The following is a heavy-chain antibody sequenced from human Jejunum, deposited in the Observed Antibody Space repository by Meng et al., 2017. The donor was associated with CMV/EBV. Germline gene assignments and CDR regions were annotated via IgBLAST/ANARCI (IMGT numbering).Heavy chain of an antibody. J-gene: IGHJ4*02. CDR3: AKESQQLVLDY. CDR2: ISWSSGSI. D-gene: IGHD6-6*01. Sequence: AASGFSFSSYWMSWVRQAPGKGLAWVSGISWSSGSIDYADSVKGRFTISRDNAKNSLYLQMNSLRAEDTALYYCAKESQQLVLDYWGQGALVTVSS. V-gene: IGHV3-9*01. CDR1: GFSFSSYW.